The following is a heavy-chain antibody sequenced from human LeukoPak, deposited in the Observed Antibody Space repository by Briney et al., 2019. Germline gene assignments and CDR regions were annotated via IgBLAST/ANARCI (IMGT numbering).Heavy chain of an antibody. CDR2: IYTSGST. CDR3: ARDYYDSSGTREYFDY. Sequence: PSETLSLTCTVSGGSISSYYWSWIRQPAGKGLEWIGRIYTSGSTNYNPSLKSRVTISVDTSKNQFSLKLSSVTAADTAVYYCARDYYDSSGTREYFDYWGQGTLVTVSS. D-gene: IGHD3-22*01. CDR1: GGSISSYY. V-gene: IGHV4-4*07. J-gene: IGHJ4*02.